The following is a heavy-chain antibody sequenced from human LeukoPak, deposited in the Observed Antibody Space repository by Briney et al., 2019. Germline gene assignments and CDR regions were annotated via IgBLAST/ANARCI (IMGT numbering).Heavy chain of an antibody. J-gene: IGHJ3*02. V-gene: IGHV3-74*01. D-gene: IGHD4-17*01. Sequence: GGSLRLSCAASGFTFSEYWMHWVRRAPGKGLVWVSRINSDGSSTSYADSVKGRFTISRDNAKNTLYLQMNSLRAEDTAVYYCAREEITVTDAFDIWGQGTLVTVSS. CDR2: INSDGSST. CDR3: AREEITVTDAFDI. CDR1: GFTFSEYW.